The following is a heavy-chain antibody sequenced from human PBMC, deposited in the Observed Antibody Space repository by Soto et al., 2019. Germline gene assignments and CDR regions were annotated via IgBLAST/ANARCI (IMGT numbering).Heavy chain of an antibody. CDR3: ASDRDGYYQGPFDN. Sequence: GGSLRLSCEASGFTCSMSGMHWVRQAPGKGLEWVAVISYDGSDKFYADFVKGRFTISRDNSKYTLFLEMNSLRVEDTAVYYCASDRDGYYQGPFDNWGQGTLVTVSS. J-gene: IGHJ4*02. V-gene: IGHV3-30*03. CDR1: GFTCSMSG. CDR2: ISYDGSDK. D-gene: IGHD1-26*01.